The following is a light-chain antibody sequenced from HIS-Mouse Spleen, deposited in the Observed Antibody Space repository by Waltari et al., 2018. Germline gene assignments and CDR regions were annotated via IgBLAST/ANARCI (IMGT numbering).Light chain of an antibody. CDR3: AAWDDSLNGWV. J-gene: IGLJ3*02. Sequence: QSVLTQPPSASGTPGQRVTISCSGSSSTIGSTTVNWYQQLPGTAPKRLSYSTNRRPAGVPDRFSGSKSGTSASLAISGLQSEDEADYYCAAWDDSLNGWVFGGGTKLTVL. CDR1: SSTIGSTT. CDR2: STN. V-gene: IGLV1-44*01.